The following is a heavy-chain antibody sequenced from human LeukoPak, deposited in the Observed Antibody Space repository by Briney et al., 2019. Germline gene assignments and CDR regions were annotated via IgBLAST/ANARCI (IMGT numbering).Heavy chain of an antibody. CDR2: ISWNSGSI. V-gene: IGHV3-9*01. Sequence: PGGSLRLSCAASGFTFDDYAMHWVRQAPGKGLEWVSGISWNSGSIGYADSVKGRFTISRDNAKNSLYLQMNSLRAEDTAVYYCAREDIVATSGYYFDYWGQGTLVTVSS. J-gene: IGHJ4*02. CDR1: GFTFDDYA. CDR3: AREDIVATSGYYFDY. D-gene: IGHD5-12*01.